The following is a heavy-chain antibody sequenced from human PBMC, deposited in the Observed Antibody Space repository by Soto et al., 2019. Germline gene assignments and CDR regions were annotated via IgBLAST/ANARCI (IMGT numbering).Heavy chain of an antibody. CDR2: INAGNGNT. Sequence: VSWKDAGDTFTSCAMHWLRQAPGQMLEWIVWINAGNGNTKYSQEFQGRATITRDTCASTASMELRSLRSEDTAVSYCAPAQDCSTAPCYQEGGDYYYGMDVWAQGTTVTVSS. CDR1: GDTFTSCA. D-gene: IGHD2-15*01. CDR3: APAQDCSTAPCYQEGGDYYYGMDV. V-gene: IGHV1-3*01. J-gene: IGHJ6*02.